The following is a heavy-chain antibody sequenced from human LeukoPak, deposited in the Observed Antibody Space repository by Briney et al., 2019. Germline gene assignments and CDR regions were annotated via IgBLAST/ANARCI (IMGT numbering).Heavy chain of an antibody. CDR2: VYYSGNT. CDR3: ARHEHKAVAGDT. J-gene: IGHJ5*02. Sequence: PGGSLRLSCAASGFTFSSYWMSWIRQPPGKGLEWIGSVYYSGNTFYSPSLKSRVTISVDTSKNHFSLRLISVTAADTAVYYCARHEHKAVAGDTWGQGTLVTVSS. V-gene: IGHV4-39*01. CDR1: GFTFSSYW. D-gene: IGHD6-19*01.